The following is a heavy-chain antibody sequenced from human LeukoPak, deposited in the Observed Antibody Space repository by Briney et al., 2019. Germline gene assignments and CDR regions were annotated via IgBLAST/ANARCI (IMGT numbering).Heavy chain of an antibody. D-gene: IGHD6-13*01. V-gene: IGHV1-8*01. J-gene: IGHJ4*02. CDR3: ATAAAAGGYYFNY. CDR2: MNPNSGST. CDR1: GYTFTSYD. Sequence: ASVKVSCKASGYTFTSYDINWVRQATGQGLEWMGWMNPNSGSTGYAQKFQGRVTMTRNTSLSTAYMELSSLRSEDTAVYYCATAAAAGGYYFNYWGQGTLVTVSS.